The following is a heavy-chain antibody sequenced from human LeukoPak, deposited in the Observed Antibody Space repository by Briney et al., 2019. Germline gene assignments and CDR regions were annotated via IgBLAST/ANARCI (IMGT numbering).Heavy chain of an antibody. D-gene: IGHD5-12*01. J-gene: IGHJ4*02. CDR2: IRTNNGDT. V-gene: IGHV1-18*01. CDR1: GYTFSNYG. Sequence: ASVKVSCKASGYTFSNYGITWVRPAPGQGLEWMGWIRTNNGDTNYAQRVQGRVTMTTDTSTNISYMELRSLRSDDTAVYYCARVSGLYVGVYYFDYWGQGTLVTVSS. CDR3: ARVSGLYVGVYYFDY.